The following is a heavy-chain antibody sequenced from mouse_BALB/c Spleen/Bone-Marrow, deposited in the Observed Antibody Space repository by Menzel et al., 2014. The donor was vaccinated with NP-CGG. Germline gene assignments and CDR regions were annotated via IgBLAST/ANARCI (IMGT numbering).Heavy chain of an antibody. D-gene: IGHD1-1*02. CDR2: FNPNNGGT. V-gene: IGHV1-22*01. CDR1: GYSFTDYT. Sequence: VQLKESGPELVKPGSSVKMSCKTSGYSFTDYTIHWVKQSHGKSLEWIGDFNPNNGGTDYNQKFQGKATLTVDKSSRTAFMEFRSLTFEDSAVYYCARARWYDYWGQGTTLTVSS. CDR3: ARARWYDY. J-gene: IGHJ2*01.